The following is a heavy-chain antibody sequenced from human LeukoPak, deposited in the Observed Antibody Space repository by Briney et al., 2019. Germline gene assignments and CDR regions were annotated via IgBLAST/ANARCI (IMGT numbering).Heavy chain of an antibody. Sequence: GGSLRLSCAASGFTFNSYAMHWVRQAPGKGLEWVAVISYDGSNKYYAESVKGRFTISRDNSKNTLYLQMNSLRGEDTAVYYCARDKDSEHNFDYWGQGTLVTVSS. CDR1: GFTFNSYA. D-gene: IGHD2-21*01. CDR3: ARDKDSEHNFDY. CDR2: ISYDGSNK. J-gene: IGHJ4*02. V-gene: IGHV3-30-3*01.